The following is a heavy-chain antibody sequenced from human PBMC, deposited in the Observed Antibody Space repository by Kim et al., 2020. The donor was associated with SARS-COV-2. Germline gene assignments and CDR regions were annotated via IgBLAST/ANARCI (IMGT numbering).Heavy chain of an antibody. CDR3: ARDPVGAPAYGMDV. D-gene: IGHD1-26*01. J-gene: IGHJ6*02. V-gene: IGHV3-33*01. CDR1: GFTFSSYG. Sequence: GGSLRLSCAASGFTFSSYGMHWVRQAPGKGLEWVAVIWYDGSNKYYADSVKGRFTISRDNSKNTLYLQMNSLRAEDTAVYYCARDPVGAPAYGMDVWGQGTTVTVSS. CDR2: IWYDGSNK.